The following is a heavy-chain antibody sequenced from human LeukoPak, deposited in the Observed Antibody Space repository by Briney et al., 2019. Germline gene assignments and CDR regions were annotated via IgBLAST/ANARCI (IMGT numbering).Heavy chain of an antibody. CDR2: IYTSGST. CDR3: ARGLPLYDYGDYYDAFDI. CDR1: GGSISSYY. D-gene: IGHD4-17*01. Sequence: SETLSLTCTVSGGSISSYYWSWIRQPAGKGLEWIGRIYTSGSTNYNPSLKSRVTMSVDTSKNQFSLKLSSVTAADTAVYYCARGLPLYDYGDYYDAFDIWGQGTMVTVSS. J-gene: IGHJ3*02. V-gene: IGHV4-4*07.